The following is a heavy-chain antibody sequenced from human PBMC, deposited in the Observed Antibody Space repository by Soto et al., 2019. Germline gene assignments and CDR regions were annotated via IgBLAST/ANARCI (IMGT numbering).Heavy chain of an antibody. Sequence: PSETLSLTCAVYGGSFSGYYWSWIRQPPGKGLEWIGEINHSGSTNYNPSLKSRVTISVDTSKNQFSLKLSSVTAADTAVYYCASSMTTVPDYWGQGTLVTVSS. D-gene: IGHD4-4*01. CDR2: INHSGST. CDR3: ASSMTTVPDY. CDR1: GGSFSGYY. J-gene: IGHJ4*02. V-gene: IGHV4-34*01.